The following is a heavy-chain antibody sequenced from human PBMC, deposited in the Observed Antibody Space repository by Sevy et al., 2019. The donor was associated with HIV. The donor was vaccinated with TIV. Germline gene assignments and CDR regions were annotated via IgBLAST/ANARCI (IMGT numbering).Heavy chain of an antibody. J-gene: IGHJ4*02. Sequence: GGSLRLSCAASGFTFSSYGMHWVRQAPGKGLEWVAVISYDGSNKYYADSVKGRFTISRDNSKNTLYLQMNSLRAEDTAGYYCAQNGGSSGWYGGYWGQGTLVTVSS. CDR1: GFTFSSYG. V-gene: IGHV3-30*03. CDR2: ISYDGSNK. D-gene: IGHD6-19*01. CDR3: AQNGGSSGWYGGY.